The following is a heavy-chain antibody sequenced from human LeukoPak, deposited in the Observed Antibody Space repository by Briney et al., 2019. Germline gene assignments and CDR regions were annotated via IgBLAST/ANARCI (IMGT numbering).Heavy chain of an antibody. V-gene: IGHV3-64*01. J-gene: IGHJ4*02. CDR2: ISSNGGST. CDR3: AREGVYKYYFDY. Sequence: GGSLRLSCAASGFTFSSYSMHWFRQAPGKGLEYISAISSNGGSTYYANSVKGRFTISRDNSKNTLYLQMGSLRAEDMAVYYCAREGVYKYYFDYWGQGTLVTVSS. D-gene: IGHD3-10*01. CDR1: GFTFSSYS.